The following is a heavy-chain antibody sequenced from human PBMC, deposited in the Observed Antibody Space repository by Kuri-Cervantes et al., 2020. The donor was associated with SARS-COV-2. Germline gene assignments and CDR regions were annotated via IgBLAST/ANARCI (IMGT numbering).Heavy chain of an antibody. CDR1: GYTFTGYY. D-gene: IGHD3-10*01. J-gene: IGHJ6*02. Sequence: ASVKVSCKASGYTFTGYYMHWVRRAPGQGLEWMGWINPNSGGTNYAQKFQGWVTMTRDTSISTGYMELSRLRSDDTAVYHCARGMVRGLIQSYYYGMDVWGQGTTVTVSS. CDR2: INPNSGGT. CDR3: ARGMVRGLIQSYYYGMDV. V-gene: IGHV1-2*04.